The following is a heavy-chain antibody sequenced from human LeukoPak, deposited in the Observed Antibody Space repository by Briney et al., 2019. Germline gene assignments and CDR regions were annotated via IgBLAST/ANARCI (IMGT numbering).Heavy chain of an antibody. Sequence: GGSLRLSCAASGFTFSLYNMNWVRQAPGKGLEWVAVISYDGSNKYYADSVKGRFTISRDNSKNTLYLQMNSLRAEDTAVYYCAKDQYQLLLYAFDIWGQGTMVTVSS. D-gene: IGHD2-2*01. J-gene: IGHJ3*02. V-gene: IGHV3-30*18. CDR3: AKDQYQLLLYAFDI. CDR1: GFTFSLYN. CDR2: ISYDGSNK.